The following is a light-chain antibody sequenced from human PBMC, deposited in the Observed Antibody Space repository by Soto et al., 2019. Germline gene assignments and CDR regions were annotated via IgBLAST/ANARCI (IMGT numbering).Light chain of an antibody. CDR1: QDISNY. CDR2: DAS. CDR3: QKYDNLHFT. V-gene: IGKV1-33*01. J-gene: IGKJ3*01. Sequence: DIQMTQSPSSLSASVGDRVTITCQASQDISNYLNWYQQKPGKAPKLLIYDASNLETGVPSRFSGSGSGTDFTFTISSLQPEDIATYYCQKYDNLHFTFGPGTKVDIK.